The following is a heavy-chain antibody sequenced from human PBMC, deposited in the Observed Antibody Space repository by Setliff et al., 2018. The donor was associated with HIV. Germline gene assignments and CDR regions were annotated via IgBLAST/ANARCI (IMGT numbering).Heavy chain of an antibody. CDR3: AREDKGYYGSGLG. CDR1: GYTFTNYY. V-gene: IGHV1-46*01. D-gene: IGHD3-10*01. J-gene: IGHJ4*02. CDR2: FNPSGDRT. Sequence: ASVKVSCKASGYTFTNYYIHWVRQAPGQGLEWMGKFNPSGDRTTYAQKFQGRVTMTRDTSTSTVYMEVRSLRSEDTAVYYCAREDKGYYGSGLGWAQGTLVTVSS.